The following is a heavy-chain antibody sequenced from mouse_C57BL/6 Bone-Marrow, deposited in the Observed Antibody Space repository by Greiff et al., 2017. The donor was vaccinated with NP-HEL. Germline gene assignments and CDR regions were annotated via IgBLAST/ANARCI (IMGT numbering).Heavy chain of an antibody. V-gene: IGHV5-15*01. Sequence: EVQRVESGGGLVQPGGSLKLSCAASGFTFSDYGMAWVRQAPRKGPEWVAFISNLAYSIYYADTVTGRFTISRENAKNTLYLEMSSLRSEDTAMYYCARGYYGSSLYAMDYWGQGTSVTVSS. CDR1: GFTFSDYG. CDR3: ARGYYGSSLYAMDY. CDR2: ISNLAYSI. D-gene: IGHD1-1*01. J-gene: IGHJ4*01.